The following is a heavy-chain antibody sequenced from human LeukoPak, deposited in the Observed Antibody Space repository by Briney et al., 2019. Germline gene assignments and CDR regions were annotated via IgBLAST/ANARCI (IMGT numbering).Heavy chain of an antibody. Sequence: GASVKVSCKASGGTFSSYAINWVRQATGQGLEWMGWMNPNSGNTGYAQKFQGRVTITRNTSISTAYMELSSLRSEDTAVYYCARARSTFAIFGVVIARNWFDPWGQGTLVTVSS. D-gene: IGHD3-3*01. CDR3: ARARSTFAIFGVVIARNWFDP. CDR2: MNPNSGNT. V-gene: IGHV1-8*03. CDR1: GGTFSSYA. J-gene: IGHJ5*02.